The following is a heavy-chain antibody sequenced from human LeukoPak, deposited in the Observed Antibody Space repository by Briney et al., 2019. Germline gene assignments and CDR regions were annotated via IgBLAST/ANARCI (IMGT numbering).Heavy chain of an antibody. D-gene: IGHD2-15*01. CDR3: AKPDTETDIVVVVAAPPPFDY. J-gene: IGHJ4*02. CDR2: ISYDGSNK. V-gene: IGHV3-30*18. Sequence: PGGSLRLSCGASGFTFSSYAMHWVRQAPGKGLEWVAVISYDGSNKYYADSVKGRFTISRDNSKNTLYLQMNSLRAEDTAVYYCAKPDTETDIVVVVAAPPPFDYWGQGTLVTVSS. CDR1: GFTFSSYA.